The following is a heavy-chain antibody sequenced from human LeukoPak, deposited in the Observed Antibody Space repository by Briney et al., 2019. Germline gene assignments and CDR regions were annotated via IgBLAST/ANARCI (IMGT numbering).Heavy chain of an antibody. CDR1: RFTFSSYG. CDR2: ISYDGSHK. D-gene: IGHD6-13*01. Sequence: GGSLRLSCAASRFTFSSYGMHWVRQAPGKGLEWVAVISYDGSHKYYADSVKGRFTISRDNSKNTLYLQMTSLRAEDTAVYYCARVYRAATGSLGDYWGQGTLVTVSS. CDR3: ARVYRAATGSLGDY. V-gene: IGHV3-30*19. J-gene: IGHJ4*02.